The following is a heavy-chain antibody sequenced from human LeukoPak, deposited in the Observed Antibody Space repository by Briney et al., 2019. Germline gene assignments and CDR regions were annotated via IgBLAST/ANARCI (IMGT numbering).Heavy chain of an antibody. CDR3: AKDIRAAVAGPGGLDY. CDR2: ISWNSGSI. CDR1: GFTFSSYA. D-gene: IGHD6-19*01. V-gene: IGHV3-9*01. Sequence: GGSLRLSCAASGFTFSSYAMHWVRQAPGKGLEWVSGISWNSGSIGYADSVKGRFTISRDNAKNSLYLQMNSLRAEDTALYYCAKDIRAAVAGPGGLDYWGQGTLVTVSS. J-gene: IGHJ4*02.